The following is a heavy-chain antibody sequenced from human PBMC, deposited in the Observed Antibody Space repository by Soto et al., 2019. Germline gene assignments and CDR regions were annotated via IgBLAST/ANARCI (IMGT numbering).Heavy chain of an antibody. V-gene: IGHV3-23*01. CDR3: AKDVTPNYYYDSSASFDY. CDR2: ISGSGSST. CDR1: GFIFRSYW. D-gene: IGHD3-22*01. J-gene: IGHJ4*02. Sequence: GGSLRLSCAASGFIFRSYWMTWVRQAPGKGLEWVSTISGSGSSTYYADSVKGRFTISRDNSKNTLYLQMNSLRAEDTAVYYCAKDVTPNYYYDSSASFDYWGQGTLVTVSS.